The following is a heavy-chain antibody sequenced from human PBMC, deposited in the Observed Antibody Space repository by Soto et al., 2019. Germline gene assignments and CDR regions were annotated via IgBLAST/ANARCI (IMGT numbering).Heavy chain of an antibody. Sequence: QVQLLESGGGVVQPGRSLRLSCAASGFTFSSYAMHWVRQPPGKGLEWVAVVSNDGRNKFYADYVRGRFTISRDNSKNTLYLEIYSLRVEDTAVFYCARGKHGLDHWGQGSLVLVSP. CDR3: ARGKHGLDH. J-gene: IGHJ4*02. CDR1: GFTFSSYA. D-gene: IGHD2-8*01. V-gene: IGHV3-30-3*01. CDR2: VSNDGRNK.